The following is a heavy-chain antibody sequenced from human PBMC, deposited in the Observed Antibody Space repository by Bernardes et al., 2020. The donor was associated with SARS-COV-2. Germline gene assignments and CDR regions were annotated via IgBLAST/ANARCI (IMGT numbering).Heavy chain of an antibody. CDR3: AKELVANAYGYFYH. Sequence: GGSLRLSCAASGFTISAYAMHWVRQAPGKGLEWVSAISGRDGSTYYADSVKGRFTISRDNSKNTLYLHMSVLRAEDTAMYYCAKELVANAYGYFYHWSQGTMATFSS. CDR2: ISGRDGST. CDR1: GFTISAYA. D-gene: IGHD2-15*01. J-gene: IGHJ4*02. V-gene: IGHV3-23*01.